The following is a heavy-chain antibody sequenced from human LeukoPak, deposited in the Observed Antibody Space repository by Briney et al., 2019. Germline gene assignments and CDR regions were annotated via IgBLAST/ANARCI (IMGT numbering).Heavy chain of an antibody. CDR3: ARERSLYSGSYNLLYYYYYMDV. J-gene: IGHJ6*03. Sequence: ASVKVSCKASGYTFTGYYMHWVRQAPGQGLEWMGWINPNSGGTNYAQKLQGRVTMTTDTSTSTAYMELRSLRSDDTAVYYCARERSLYSGSYNLLYYYYYMDVWGKGTTVTVSS. CDR1: GYTFTGYY. D-gene: IGHD1-26*01. CDR2: INPNSGGT. V-gene: IGHV1-2*02.